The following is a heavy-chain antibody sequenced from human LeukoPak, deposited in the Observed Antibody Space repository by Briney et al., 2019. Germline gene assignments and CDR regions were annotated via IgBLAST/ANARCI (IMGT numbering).Heavy chain of an antibody. J-gene: IGHJ4*02. D-gene: IGHD4-17*01. CDR1: GFTFSSYA. CDR3: ATDSTVTTGLANY. V-gene: IGHV3-30-3*01. CDR2: ISYDGSNK. Sequence: PEGSLRLSCAASGFTFSSYAMHWVRQAPGKGLEWVAVISYDGSNKYYADSVKGRFTISRDNAKNSLYLQMNSLRAEDTAVYYCATDSTVTTGLANYWGQGTLVTVSS.